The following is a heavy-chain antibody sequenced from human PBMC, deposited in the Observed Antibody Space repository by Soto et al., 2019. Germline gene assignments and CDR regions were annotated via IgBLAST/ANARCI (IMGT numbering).Heavy chain of an antibody. Sequence: QVQLVESGGGVVQPRRSLRLSCAASGFTFSSYAMHWVRQAPGKGLEWVAVISYDGRNKYYADSVKGRFTISSDNSKNTLYLAMSRLRAEDTVGYYCAREGAREGCGWSVEGLFDYWGQGTLVTVSS. CDR3: AREGAREGCGWSVEGLFDY. D-gene: IGHD6-19*01. J-gene: IGHJ4*02. CDR1: GFTFSSYA. V-gene: IGHV3-30*04. CDR2: ISYDGRNK.